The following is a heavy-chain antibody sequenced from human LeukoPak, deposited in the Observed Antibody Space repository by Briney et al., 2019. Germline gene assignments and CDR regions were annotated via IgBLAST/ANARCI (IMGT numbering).Heavy chain of an antibody. D-gene: IGHD5-12*01. CDR1: GFTVSSNY. V-gene: IGHV3-53*01. CDR2: IYSGGST. Sequence: PRGSLRLSCAASGFTVSSNYMSWVRQAPGKGLEWVSVIYSGGSTYYADSVKGRFTISRDNSKNTLYLQMNSLRAEDTAVYYCARSVATTRRVDYWGQGTLVTVSS. CDR3: ARSVATTRRVDY. J-gene: IGHJ4*02.